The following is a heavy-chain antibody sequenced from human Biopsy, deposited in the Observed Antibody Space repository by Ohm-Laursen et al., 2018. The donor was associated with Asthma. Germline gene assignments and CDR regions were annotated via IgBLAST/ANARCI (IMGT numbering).Heavy chain of an antibody. Sequence: SLRLSCAASGFTFSIYDIHWVRQAPGKGLEWVAVISYDGGNKFYGDSVKGRFTLSRDNSRNALYPQMNSLRVEDTAIYYCARTHERWTSIQDDALDIWGQGTMVIVSS. CDR3: ARTHERWTSIQDDALDI. CDR2: ISYDGGNK. D-gene: IGHD4-23*01. V-gene: IGHV3-30*03. J-gene: IGHJ3*02. CDR1: GFTFSIYD.